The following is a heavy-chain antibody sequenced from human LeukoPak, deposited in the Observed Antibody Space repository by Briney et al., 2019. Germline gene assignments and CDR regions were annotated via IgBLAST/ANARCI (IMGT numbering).Heavy chain of an antibody. D-gene: IGHD1-1*01. Sequence: GESLKISCKGSGYSFTSYWIGWVRQMPGKGLEWMGIIYPGDSDTRYSPSFQGQVTISADKSISTAYLQWSSLKASDTAMYYCARHAASGTGPNWFDPWGQGTLVTVSS. CDR1: GYSFTSYW. V-gene: IGHV5-51*01. J-gene: IGHJ5*02. CDR3: ARHAASGTGPNWFDP. CDR2: IYPGDSDT.